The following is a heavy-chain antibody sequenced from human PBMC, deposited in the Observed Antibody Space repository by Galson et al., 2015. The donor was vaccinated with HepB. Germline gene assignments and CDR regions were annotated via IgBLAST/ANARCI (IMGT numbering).Heavy chain of an antibody. CDR2: INPNSGGT. Sequence: SVKVSCKASGYTFTGYYMHWVRQAPGQGLEWMGWINPNSGGTNYAQKFQGRVTMTRDTSISTAYMELSRLRSDDTAVYYCAREATGTRGDFDYWGQGTLVTVSS. CDR1: GYTFTGYY. V-gene: IGHV1-2*02. CDR3: AREATGTRGDFDY. D-gene: IGHD1-7*01. J-gene: IGHJ4*02.